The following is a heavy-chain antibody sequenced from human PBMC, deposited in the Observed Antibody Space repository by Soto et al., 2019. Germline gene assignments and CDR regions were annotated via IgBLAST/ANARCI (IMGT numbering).Heavy chain of an antibody. CDR1: GFTFNSYT. Sequence: EVQLVESGGGLVKPGGSLRLSCATSGFTFNSYTMNWVRQAPGKGLEWVASISSASSSIDFADSVKGRFTISRDNVNNSVVLQMNSLGAEDTGIYYCARYDAFKAFDLWGQGTMVTVSS. CDR3: ARYDAFKAFDL. CDR2: ISSASSSI. D-gene: IGHD1-1*01. V-gene: IGHV3-21*01. J-gene: IGHJ3*01.